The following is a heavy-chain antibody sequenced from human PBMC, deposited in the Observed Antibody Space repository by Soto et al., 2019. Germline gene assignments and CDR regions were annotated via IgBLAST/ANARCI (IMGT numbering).Heavy chain of an antibody. V-gene: IGHV3-64D*06. Sequence: PGGSLRLSCSASGFIFSESTIYWVRQVPGKGLEAISAVSTSGRSTYYADSVKARFTISRDNSKNTLFLQMGSLRPEDTAIYYCVKQAHGLDGVAFDYWGQGTQVTVSS. D-gene: IGHD2-15*01. CDR3: VKQAHGLDGVAFDY. J-gene: IGHJ4*02. CDR2: VSTSGRST. CDR1: GFIFSEST.